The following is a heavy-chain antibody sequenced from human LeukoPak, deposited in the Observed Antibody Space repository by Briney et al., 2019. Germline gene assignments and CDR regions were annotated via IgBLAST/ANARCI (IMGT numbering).Heavy chain of an antibody. J-gene: IGHJ5*02. V-gene: IGHV3-7*01. CDR3: ARTGYSSSWYSNWFDP. CDR1: GFTFSDYY. Sequence: GGSLRLSCAASGFTFSDYYMSWIRQAPGKGLEWVANIKQDGSEKYYVDSVKGRFTISRDNAKNSLYLQMNSLRAEDTAVYYCARTGYSSSWYSNWFDPWGQGTLVTVSS. D-gene: IGHD6-13*01. CDR2: IKQDGSEK.